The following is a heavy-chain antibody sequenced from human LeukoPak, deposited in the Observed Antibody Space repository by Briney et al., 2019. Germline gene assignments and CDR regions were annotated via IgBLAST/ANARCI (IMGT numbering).Heavy chain of an antibody. V-gene: IGHV1-69*04. CDR1: GGTVSSYA. Sequence: ASVKVSCKASGGTVSSYAISWVRQAPGQGLEWMGRIIPIFGIANYAQKFQGRVTLTADKSTSTAYMELSSLRSEDTAVYYCARERGTYYYDSSGYYSWGQGTLFTVSS. D-gene: IGHD3-22*01. CDR3: ARERGTYYYDSSGYYS. J-gene: IGHJ4*02. CDR2: IIPIFGIA.